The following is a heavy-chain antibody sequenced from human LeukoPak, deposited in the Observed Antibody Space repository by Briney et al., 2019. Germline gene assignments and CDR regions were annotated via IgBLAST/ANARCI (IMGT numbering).Heavy chain of an antibody. D-gene: IGHD3-22*01. J-gene: IGHJ4*02. CDR1: GGSISSSSYY. V-gene: IGHV4-39*01. Sequence: PSETLSLTCTVSGGSISSSSYYWGWIRQPPGKGLEWIGSIYYSGSTYYNPSLKSRVTISVDTSKNQFSLKLSSVTAADTAVYHCASLYYYDSSGYILDYWGQGTLVTVSS. CDR2: IYYSGST. CDR3: ASLYYYDSSGYILDY.